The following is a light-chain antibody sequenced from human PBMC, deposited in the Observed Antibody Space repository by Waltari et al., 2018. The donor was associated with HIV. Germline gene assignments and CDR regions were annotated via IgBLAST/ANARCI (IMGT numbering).Light chain of an antibody. V-gene: IGLV2-11*01. CDR1: SSDAGAYHY. CDR3: CSYAGSYTGV. CDR2: DLS. Sequence: QSALTQPRSVSGCPGQSVTISCSGTSSDAGAYHYVSWYQQHPGKAPRLMIYDLSKRPSGVPGRFSGSKSGNTASLTISGLQAEDEADYYCCSYAGSYTGVFGGGTKLTVL. J-gene: IGLJ3*02.